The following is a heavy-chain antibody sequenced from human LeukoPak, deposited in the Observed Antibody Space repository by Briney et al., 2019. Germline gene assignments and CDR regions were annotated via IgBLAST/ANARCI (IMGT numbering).Heavy chain of an antibody. CDR2: IYNGGTT. Sequence: GGSLRLSCVVSGVTVNSNYMSLVRQAPGKGLECVAVIYNGGTTYYADSVKGRFTLSTDNSKNTLHLEMNSLRADDTAVYFCASDQSNSRGISPHWGQGTQVTVSS. D-gene: IGHD2/OR15-2a*01. CDR1: GVTVNSNY. J-gene: IGHJ4*02. CDR3: ASDQSNSRGISPH. V-gene: IGHV3-66*01.